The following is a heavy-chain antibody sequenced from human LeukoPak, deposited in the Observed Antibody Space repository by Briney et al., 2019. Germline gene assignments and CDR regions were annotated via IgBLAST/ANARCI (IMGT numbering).Heavy chain of an antibody. CDR1: GLTFRRYW. CDR3: ARDFAREFTIDY. CDR2: ISSSSNII. J-gene: IGHJ4*02. Sequence: GGSLRLSCTAPGLTFRRYWMNWVRQPPGKGLQWVSYISSSSNIIYYADSVKGRFTISRDNAKNSLFLQMNSLRAEDTAVYYCARDFAREFTIDYWGQGTLVTVSS. V-gene: IGHV3-48*01. D-gene: IGHD3-10*01.